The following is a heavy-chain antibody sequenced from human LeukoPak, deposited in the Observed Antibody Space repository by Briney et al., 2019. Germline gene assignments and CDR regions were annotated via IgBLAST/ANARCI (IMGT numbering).Heavy chain of an antibody. D-gene: IGHD3-10*02. J-gene: IGHJ5*02. V-gene: IGHV1-69*13. CDR3: ARDVYYVRMRGNWFDP. Sequence: SVKVSCKASGGTFSRYAISWVRQAPGQGLEWMGGIIPIFGTANYAQKFQGRVTITADVSTSTAYMELSSLRSEDTAVYYCARDVYYVRMRGNWFDPWGQGTLVTVSS. CDR1: GGTFSRYA. CDR2: IIPIFGTA.